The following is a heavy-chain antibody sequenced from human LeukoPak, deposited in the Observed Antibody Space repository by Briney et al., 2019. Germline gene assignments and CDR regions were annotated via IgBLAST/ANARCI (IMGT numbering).Heavy chain of an antibody. CDR1: GGSISTTNYY. J-gene: IGHJ5*02. V-gene: IGHV4-39*07. Sequence: NPSETLSLTCNVSGGSISTTNYYWAWIRQPPGKGLEWIGSIDYTGSTFYILSLKSRLTISVDTSKNQFSLKLSSVTAADTAVYYCARSGGYTSGLSWFDPWGQGTLVTVSS. CDR2: IDYTGST. D-gene: IGHD2-15*01. CDR3: ARSGGYTSGLSWFDP.